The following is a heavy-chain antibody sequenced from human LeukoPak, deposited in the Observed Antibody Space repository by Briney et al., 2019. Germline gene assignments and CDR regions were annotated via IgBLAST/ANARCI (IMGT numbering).Heavy chain of an antibody. CDR3: ARAGGSSHADY. V-gene: IGHV3-7*01. J-gene: IGHJ4*02. Sequence: GGSLRLSCAASGFTFSSYWMSWVRQAPGKGLEWVANIKQDGSEKYYVDSVKGRFTISRGNAKNSLYLQMNSLTAEDTAVYYCARAGGSSHADYWGQGTLVTVSS. CDR2: IKQDGSEK. D-gene: IGHD6-6*01. CDR1: GFTFSSYW.